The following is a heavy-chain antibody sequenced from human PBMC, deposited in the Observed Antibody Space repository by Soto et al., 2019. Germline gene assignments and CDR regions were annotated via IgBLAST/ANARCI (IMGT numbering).Heavy chain of an antibody. D-gene: IGHD2-2*01. CDR3: ARDERGTCTSSSCYYFDY. V-gene: IGHV1-18*04. J-gene: IGHJ4*02. CDR2: ASADNGDT. Sequence: VQLVQSGAEVKEPGASVKVSCKASGYTFTRYGFSWVRQAPGQGLEWMAWASADNGDTNYAPKLQDRGTLTTDTSTGTAYMELRSLRSDDTAVYYCARDERGTCTSSSCYYFDYWGQGTLVTVSS. CDR1: GYTFTRYG.